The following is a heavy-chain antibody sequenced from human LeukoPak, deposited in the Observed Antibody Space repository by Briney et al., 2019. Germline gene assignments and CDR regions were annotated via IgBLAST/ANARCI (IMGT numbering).Heavy chain of an antibody. J-gene: IGHJ3*02. CDR3: AREDRSGFDI. CDR2: RKQDGSEK. Sequence: PGGSLRLSCAASGFTFSSYWKSWVRQAPGKGLEWVANRKQDGSEKYYVDSVKGRFTISRDNAKNSLYLQMNSLRAEDTAVYYCAREDRSGFDIWGQGTMVTVSS. CDR1: GFTFSSYW. V-gene: IGHV3-7*01. D-gene: IGHD6-25*01.